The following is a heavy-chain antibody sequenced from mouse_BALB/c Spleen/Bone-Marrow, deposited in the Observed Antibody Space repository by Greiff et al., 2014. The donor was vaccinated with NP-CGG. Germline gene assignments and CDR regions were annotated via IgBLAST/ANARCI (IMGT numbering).Heavy chain of an antibody. Sequence: DLVKPGGSVKLSCKASGYTFTSYWVNWIKQRAGQGLEGIRSIAPGSGSTYYNEMVKGKATLTVDTSSSTAYIQLSSLSSEDSAVYFCARFPIYYGNYGAMDYWGQGTSVTVSS. D-gene: IGHD2-1*01. CDR2: IAPGSGST. J-gene: IGHJ4*01. CDR1: GYTFTSYW. CDR3: ARFPIYYGNYGAMDY. V-gene: IGHV1S41*01.